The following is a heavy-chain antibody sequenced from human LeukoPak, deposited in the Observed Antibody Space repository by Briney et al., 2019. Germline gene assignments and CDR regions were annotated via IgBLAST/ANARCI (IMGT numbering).Heavy chain of an antibody. Sequence: SETLSLTCAVYGGSFSGYYWSWIRQPPGKGLEWIGEINHSGRNNYNPSLKSRVTISINTSKNQFSLKLISVTAADTAVYYCARATGTKVPPGYWGQGTQVTVSS. CDR3: ARATGTKVPPGY. CDR1: GGSFSGYY. D-gene: IGHD1-7*01. V-gene: IGHV4-34*01. J-gene: IGHJ4*02. CDR2: INHSGRN.